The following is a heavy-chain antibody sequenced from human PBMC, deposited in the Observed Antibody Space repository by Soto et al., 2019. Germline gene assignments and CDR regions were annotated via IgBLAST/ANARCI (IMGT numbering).Heavy chain of an antibody. J-gene: IGHJ5*02. D-gene: IGHD3-22*01. V-gene: IGHV3-23*01. Sequence: GGSLRLSCAASGFTFSSCAMGWVRQAPGKGLEWVSGISGNGGSTYYADSVKGRFTISRDTSKNTLYLQMDSLGAEDTAIYYCAKNTMIIAWFDPWGQGTLVTVSS. CDR3: AKNTMIIAWFDP. CDR2: ISGNGGST. CDR1: GFTFSSCA.